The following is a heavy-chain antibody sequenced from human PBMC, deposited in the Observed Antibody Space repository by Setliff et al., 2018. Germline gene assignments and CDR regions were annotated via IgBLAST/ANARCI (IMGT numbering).Heavy chain of an antibody. CDR1: GYSLTDYW. J-gene: IGHJ3*02. D-gene: IGHD5-12*01. V-gene: IGHV5-51*01. Sequence: PGASLKISCKGSGYSLTDYWIGWVRQMPGEGLEWTGIIHPSNSDTVYSPSFQGQVTISADRSITTAYLQWSSLKASDTAIYYCARNRVALYDAFDIWGQGTMVTVSS. CDR2: IHPSNSDT. CDR3: ARNRVALYDAFDI.